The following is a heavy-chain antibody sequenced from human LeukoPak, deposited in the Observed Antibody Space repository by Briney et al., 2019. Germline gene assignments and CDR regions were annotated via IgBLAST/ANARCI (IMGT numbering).Heavy chain of an antibody. Sequence: SETLSLTCTVSGGSISSYYWAWIWQPPGKGLEWIGSFYNSGSTTYNPSLQSRVTISVDMSKSQVSLRLGSVAAADTAVYYCASGTQWLAFDYWGQGNLVTVSS. CDR2: FYNSGST. D-gene: IGHD6-19*01. CDR3: ASGTQWLAFDY. CDR1: GGSISSYY. V-gene: IGHV4-59*08. J-gene: IGHJ4*02.